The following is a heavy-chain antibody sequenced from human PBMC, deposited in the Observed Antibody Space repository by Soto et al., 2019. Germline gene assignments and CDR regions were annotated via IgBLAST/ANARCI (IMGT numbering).Heavy chain of an antibody. V-gene: IGHV3-9*01. CDR1: GFTFDDYA. CDR2: ISWNSGSI. J-gene: IGHJ6*03. D-gene: IGHD2-15*01. CDR3: AKGRYCSGGSCYLKTFYYYYYYMDV. Sequence: GGSLRLSCAASGFTFDDYAMHWVRQAPGKGLEWVSGISWNSGSIGYADSVKGRFTISRDNAKNSLYLQMNSLRAEDTALYYCAKGRYCSGGSCYLKTFYYYYYYMDVWGKGTTVTVSS.